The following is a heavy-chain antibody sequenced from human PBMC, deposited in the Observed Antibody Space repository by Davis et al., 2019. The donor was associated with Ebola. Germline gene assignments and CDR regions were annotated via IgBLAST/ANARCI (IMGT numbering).Heavy chain of an antibody. CDR1: GGTFSSYA. CDR2: MNPNSGNT. J-gene: IGHJ4*02. CDR3: ARGGYSSSWADY. Sequence: ASVKVSCKASGGTFSSYAISWVRQAPGQGLEWMGWMNPNSGNTGYAQKFQGRVTMTRNTSISTAYMELSSLRSEDTAVYYCARGGYSSSWADYWGQGTLVTVSS. V-gene: IGHV1-8*02. D-gene: IGHD6-13*01.